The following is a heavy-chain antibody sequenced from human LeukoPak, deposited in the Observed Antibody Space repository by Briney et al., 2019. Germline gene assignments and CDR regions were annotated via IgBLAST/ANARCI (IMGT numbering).Heavy chain of an antibody. CDR2: ISYDGSSK. J-gene: IGHJ4*02. CDR3: ARDGPIAPGIQLWSGYFDY. Sequence: PGGSLRLSCAASGFTFSSYAMHWVRQAPGKGLEWVAVISYDGSSKYYADSVKGRFTISRDNSKNTLYLQMNSLRAEDTAVYYCARDGPIAPGIQLWSGYFDYWGQGTLVTVSS. V-gene: IGHV3-30*04. D-gene: IGHD5-18*01. CDR1: GFTFSSYA.